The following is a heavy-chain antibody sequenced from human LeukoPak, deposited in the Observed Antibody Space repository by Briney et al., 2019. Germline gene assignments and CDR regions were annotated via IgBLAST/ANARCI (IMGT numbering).Heavy chain of an antibody. D-gene: IGHD4-17*01. V-gene: IGHV4-39*07. CDR2: IFYSGST. J-gene: IGHJ5*02. Sequence: SETPSLTCTVSGGSISTSSYYWGWVRQPPGKGLEWIENIFYSGSTYYHPSHKSRFTITVDTAKNQFSLKLNSVTPEDTAVYYCAREESWNYGDYREFDPWGQGTLVTVSS. CDR1: GGSISTSSYY. CDR3: AREESWNYGDYREFDP.